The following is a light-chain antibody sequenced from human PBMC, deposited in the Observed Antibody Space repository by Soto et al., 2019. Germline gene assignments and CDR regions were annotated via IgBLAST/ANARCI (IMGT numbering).Light chain of an antibody. CDR3: SSYAGSSPYV. V-gene: IGLV2-8*01. Sequence: QSALTQPPSASGSPGQSVTISCTGTSSDIGGYNYVSWYQQHPGKAPKLMIYKVNKRPSGVPDRFSGSKSGSTASLTVSGLQAEDEAEYYCSSYAGSSPYVFGTGTKLTVL. J-gene: IGLJ1*01. CDR2: KVN. CDR1: SSDIGGYNY.